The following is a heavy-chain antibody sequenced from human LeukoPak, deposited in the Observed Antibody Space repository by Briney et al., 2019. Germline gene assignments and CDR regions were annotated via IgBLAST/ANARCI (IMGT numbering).Heavy chain of an antibody. CDR2: IKQDDCAE. D-gene: IGHD2-2*01. J-gene: IGHJ4*02. CDR1: GFSFDTHW. CDR3: SGRSGFSSIY. Sequence: GGSLRLSCEASGFSFDTHWMNWVRQFPGGGLEWVANIKQDDCAEYYLDSVKGRFSISRDNGKNLVYLQLNSLRTEDTAVYYCSGRSGFSSIYWGPGTPFSLSS. V-gene: IGHV3-7*01.